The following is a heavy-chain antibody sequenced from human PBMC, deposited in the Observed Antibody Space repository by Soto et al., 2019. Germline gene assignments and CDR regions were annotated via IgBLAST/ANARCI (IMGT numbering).Heavy chain of an antibody. J-gene: IGHJ4*02. CDR2: IIPILGIA. CDR3: ARDRYSSSPFDY. CDR1: GYTFTSYD. V-gene: IGHV1-69*04. Sequence: ASVEVSCKASGYTFTSYDINWVRQAPGQGLEWMGRIIPILGIANYAQKFQGRVTITADKSTSTAYMELSSLRSEDTAVYYCARDRYSSSPFDYWGQGTLVTVSS. D-gene: IGHD6-13*01.